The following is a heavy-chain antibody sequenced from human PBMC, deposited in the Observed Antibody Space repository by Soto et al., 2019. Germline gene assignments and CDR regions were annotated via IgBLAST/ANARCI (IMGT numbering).Heavy chain of an antibody. Sequence: GGSLRLSCAASGFTFSSYAMHWVRQAPGKGLEWVAVISYDGSNKYYADSVKGRFTISRDNSKNTLYLQMNSLRAEDTAVYYCARDPLTNYYGSGSFSHNWFDPWGQGTLVTVSS. J-gene: IGHJ5*02. CDR3: ARDPLTNYYGSGSFSHNWFDP. V-gene: IGHV3-30-3*01. D-gene: IGHD3-10*01. CDR1: GFTFSSYA. CDR2: ISYDGSNK.